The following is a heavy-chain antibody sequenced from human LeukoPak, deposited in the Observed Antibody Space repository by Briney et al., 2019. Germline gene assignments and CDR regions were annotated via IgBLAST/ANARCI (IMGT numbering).Heavy chain of an antibody. Sequence: GGSLRLSCAASGFTVSSNYMSWVRQAPGKGLEWVSSISSSSSYIYYADSVKGRFTISRDNAKNSLYLQMNSLRAEDTAVYYCARDQGSYYYDSSGYFVGDYWGQGTLVTVSS. V-gene: IGHV3-21*01. D-gene: IGHD3-22*01. CDR2: ISSSSSYI. CDR1: GFTVSSNY. CDR3: ARDQGSYYYDSSGYFVGDY. J-gene: IGHJ4*02.